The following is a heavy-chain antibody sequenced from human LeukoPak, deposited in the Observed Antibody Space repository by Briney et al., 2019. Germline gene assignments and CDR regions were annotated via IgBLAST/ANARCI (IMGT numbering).Heavy chain of an antibody. D-gene: IGHD2-21*01. CDR3: AKDSAPLWPHLDY. CDR1: GFTYSSYG. J-gene: IGHJ4*02. Sequence: GGPLRLSCAASGFTYSSYGMHWVRQAPGKGLEWVAVISYDGSNKYYADSVKGRFTISRDNSKNTLYLQMNSLRAEDTAVYYCAKDSAPLWPHLDYWGQGTLVTVSS. V-gene: IGHV3-30*18. CDR2: ISYDGSNK.